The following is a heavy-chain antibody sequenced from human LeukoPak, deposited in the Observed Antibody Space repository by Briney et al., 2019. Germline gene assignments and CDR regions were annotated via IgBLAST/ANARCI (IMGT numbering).Heavy chain of an antibody. V-gene: IGHV1-2*02. J-gene: IGHJ5*02. CDR1: GYTFTGNY. CDR2: INPNSGGT. Sequence: GASVKVSCKASGYTFTGNYMHWVRQAPGQGLERMGWINPNSGGTNYAQKFQGRVTMTRDTSISTAYMELSRLRSDDTAVYYCARTRSKITNIWFDPWGQGTLVTVSS. D-gene: IGHD3-16*01. CDR3: ARTRSKITNIWFDP.